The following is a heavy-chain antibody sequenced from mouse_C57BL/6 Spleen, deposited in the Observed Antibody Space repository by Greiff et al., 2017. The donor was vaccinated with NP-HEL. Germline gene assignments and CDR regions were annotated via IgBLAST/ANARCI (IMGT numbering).Heavy chain of an antibody. J-gene: IGHJ4*01. CDR1: GYAFSSSW. CDR3: AGYSNYDAMDY. Sequence: VQLVESGPELVKPGASVKISCKASGYAFSSSWMNWVKQRPGKGLEWIGRIYPGDGDTNYNGKFKGKATLTADKSSSTAYMQLSSLTSEDSAVYFCAGYSNYDAMDYWGQGTSVTVSS. V-gene: IGHV1-82*01. CDR2: IYPGDGDT. D-gene: IGHD2-5*01.